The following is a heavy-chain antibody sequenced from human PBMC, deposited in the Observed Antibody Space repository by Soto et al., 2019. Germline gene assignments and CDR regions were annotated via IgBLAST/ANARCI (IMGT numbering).Heavy chain of an antibody. CDR3: ATPGGYYYGSGSYYLDAFDI. CDR1: GFTFSSYA. Sequence: PGGSLRLSCAASGFTFSSYAMSWVRQAPGKGLEWVSAISGSGGSTYYADSVKGRFTISRDNSKNTLYLQMNSLRAEDTAVYYCATPGGYYYGSGSYYLDAFDIWGQGTMVTVSS. V-gene: IGHV3-23*01. D-gene: IGHD3-10*01. CDR2: ISGSGGST. J-gene: IGHJ3*02.